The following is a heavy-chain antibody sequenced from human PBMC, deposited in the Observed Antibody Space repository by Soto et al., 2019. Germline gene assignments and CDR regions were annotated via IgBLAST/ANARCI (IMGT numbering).Heavy chain of an antibody. D-gene: IGHD3-22*01. CDR1: GGSVSSGSYY. V-gene: IGHV4-61*01. CDR2: IYYSGST. Sequence: QVQLQESGPGLVKPSETLSLTCTVSGGSVSSGSYYWSWIRQPPGKGLEWIGYIYYSGSTNYNPSRKSRVTISVDTSKNQFSLKLSSVTAADTAEYYCARDQDYYDSSGSHGGWFDPWGQGTLVTVSS. J-gene: IGHJ5*02. CDR3: ARDQDYYDSSGSHGGWFDP.